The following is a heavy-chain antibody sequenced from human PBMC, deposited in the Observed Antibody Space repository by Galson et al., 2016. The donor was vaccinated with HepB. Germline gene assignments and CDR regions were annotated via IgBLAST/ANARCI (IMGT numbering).Heavy chain of an antibody. Sequence: SLRLSCAAPGFNLSDYYMSWIRQAPGKGLEWVSYISSSGNTIYYADSVKGRFTVSRDNAKNSMYLQMNSLRAEDTAVYYCARGTTYYDILTGYQRPFDFWGQGTLVTVSS. V-gene: IGHV3-11*04. J-gene: IGHJ4*02. CDR3: ARGTTYYDILTGYQRPFDF. D-gene: IGHD3-9*01. CDR1: GFNLSDYY. CDR2: ISSSGNTI.